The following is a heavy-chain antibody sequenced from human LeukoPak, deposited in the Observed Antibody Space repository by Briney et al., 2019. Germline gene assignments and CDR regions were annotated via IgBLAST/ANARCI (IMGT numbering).Heavy chain of an antibody. J-gene: IGHJ4*02. CDR2: IKYDGSQK. CDR3: ASGRNYVY. CDR1: GFPFSSYW. V-gene: IGHV3-7*01. D-gene: IGHD3-16*01. Sequence: GGSLRLSCAASGFPFSSYWMSWFRQAPGKGLEWVANIKYDGSQKYYVDSVKGRFTICRGNADNPLVPQMNSLRAEDTGVYYCASGRNYVYWGQGTLLTVSS.